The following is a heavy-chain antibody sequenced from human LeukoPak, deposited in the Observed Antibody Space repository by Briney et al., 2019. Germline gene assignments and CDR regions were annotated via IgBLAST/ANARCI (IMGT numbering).Heavy chain of an antibody. Sequence: SETLSLTCTLTGVSISSYYWSWIRKPAGKELEWIGRFYTSGSTNYNPSLKSRVTMSVDTSKNQFSLKLSSVTAADTAVYFCARLRAHAYNYGFDYWGQRALVTVSS. V-gene: IGHV4-4*07. J-gene: IGHJ4*02. CDR1: GVSISSYY. CDR3: ARLRAHAYNYGFDY. D-gene: IGHD5-24*01. CDR2: FYTSGST.